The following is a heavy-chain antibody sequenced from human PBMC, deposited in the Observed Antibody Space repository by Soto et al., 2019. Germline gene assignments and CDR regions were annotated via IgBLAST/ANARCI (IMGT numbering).Heavy chain of an antibody. CDR2: IDPSDSYT. CDR1: GYSFTSYW. J-gene: IGHJ6*02. D-gene: IGHD3-3*01. CDR3: HSSYDFWSGYFDGMDV. V-gene: IGHV5-10-1*01. Sequence: GESLKISCKGSGYSFTSYWISWVRQMPGKGLEWMGRIDPSDSYTNYSPSFQGHVTISADKSISTAYLQWSSLKASDTAMYYCHSSYDFWSGYFDGMDVWGQGTMVTVSS.